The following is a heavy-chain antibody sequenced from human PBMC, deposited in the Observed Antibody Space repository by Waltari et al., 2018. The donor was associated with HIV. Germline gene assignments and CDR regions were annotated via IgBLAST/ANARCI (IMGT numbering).Heavy chain of an antibody. V-gene: IGHV4-38-2*01. CDR3: ARVPSTLPDY. CDR1: GYSISSGYY. CDR2: IYHSGST. Sequence: QVQLQESGPGLVKPSETLSLTCAVSGYSISSGYYWGWIRQPPGKGLEWIGSIYHSGSTYYNPSLKSRVTISVDTSKNQFSLKLSSVTAADTAVYYCARVPSTLPDYWGQGTLVTVSS. J-gene: IGHJ4*02.